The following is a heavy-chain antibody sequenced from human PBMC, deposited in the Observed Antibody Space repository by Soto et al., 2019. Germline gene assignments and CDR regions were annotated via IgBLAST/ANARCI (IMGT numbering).Heavy chain of an antibody. CDR1: GFTFSSYA. D-gene: IGHD2-2*01. J-gene: IGHJ4*02. Sequence: LRLSCAASGFTFSSYAMSWVRQAPGKGLEWVSAISGSGGSTYYADSVKGRFTISRDNSKNTLYLQMNSLRAEDTAVYYCAKGLRPYCSSTSCYANFDYWGQGTLVTVSS. CDR3: AKGLRPYCSSTSCYANFDY. CDR2: ISGSGGST. V-gene: IGHV3-23*01.